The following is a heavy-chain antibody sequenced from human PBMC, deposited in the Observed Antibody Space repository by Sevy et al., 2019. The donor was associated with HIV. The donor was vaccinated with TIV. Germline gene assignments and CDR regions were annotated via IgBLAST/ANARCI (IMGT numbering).Heavy chain of an antibody. J-gene: IGHJ4*02. CDR3: ARAYDQLITMVRGVRAQSVDY. V-gene: IGHV4-34*01. CDR1: GGSFSGYY. Sequence: SETLSLTCAVYGGSFSGYYWSWIRQPPGKGLEWIGEINHSGSTNYNPSLKSRITISVDTSKNQFSLKLSSVTAADTAVYYCARAYDQLITMVRGVRAQSVDYWGQGTLVTVSS. D-gene: IGHD3-10*01. CDR2: INHSGST.